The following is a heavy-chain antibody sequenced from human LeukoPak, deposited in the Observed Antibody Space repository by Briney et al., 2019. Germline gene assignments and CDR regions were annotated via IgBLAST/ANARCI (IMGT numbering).Heavy chain of an antibody. D-gene: IGHD2-15*01. J-gene: IGHJ3*02. Sequence: ASVKVSCKVSGYTLTELSMHWVRQAPGKGLEWMGGFDPEDGETIYAQKFQGRVTMTEDTSTDKAYMELSSLRSEDTAVYYCATTIVVVVAATRTDAFDIWGQGTMVTVSS. CDR2: FDPEDGET. CDR1: GYTLTELS. V-gene: IGHV1-24*01. CDR3: ATTIVVVVAATRTDAFDI.